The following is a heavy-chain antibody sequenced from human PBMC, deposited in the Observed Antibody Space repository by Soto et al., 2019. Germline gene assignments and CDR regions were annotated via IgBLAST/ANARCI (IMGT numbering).Heavy chain of an antibody. D-gene: IGHD6-19*01. V-gene: IGHV3-33*01. J-gene: IGHJ4*02. CDR1: GFTFSSYG. CDR3: ARDSSGWYKGAYFDY. Sequence: GGSLRLSCAASGFTFSSYGMHWVRQAPGKGLEWVAVIWYDGSNKYYADSVKGRFTISRDNSKNTLYLQMNSLRAEDTAVYYCARDSSGWYKGAYFDYWGQGTLVTVSS. CDR2: IWYDGSNK.